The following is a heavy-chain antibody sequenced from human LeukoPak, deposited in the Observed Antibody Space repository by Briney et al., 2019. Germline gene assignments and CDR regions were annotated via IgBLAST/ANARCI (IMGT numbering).Heavy chain of an antibody. CDR3: ARGGAGGGYFPT. D-gene: IGHD3-16*01. J-gene: IGHJ1*01. CDR1: GFSFSDSA. V-gene: IGHV3-7*03. CDR2: MKEDGRDE. Sequence: GGSLRLSCVASGFSFSDSAMSWVRQAAGKGLEWVAKMKEDGRDENYVDSVKGRFTISRDNARNSLHLQMKSLRAEDTAVYFRARGGAGGGYFPTWGQGILVIVSS.